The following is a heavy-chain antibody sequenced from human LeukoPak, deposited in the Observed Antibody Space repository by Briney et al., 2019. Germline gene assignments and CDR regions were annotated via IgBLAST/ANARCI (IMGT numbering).Heavy chain of an antibody. J-gene: IGHJ4*02. V-gene: IGHV3-7*01. Sequence: GGSLRLSCAASEFTFSSYWMSWVRQAPGKGLEWVANIKYDGSEKYYVDSVKGRFTISRDNAKNSLYLQMNSLRAEDTAVYYCARGGTTFEHWGQGTLVTVSS. CDR1: EFTFSSYW. D-gene: IGHD1-1*01. CDR2: IKYDGSEK. CDR3: ARGGTTFEH.